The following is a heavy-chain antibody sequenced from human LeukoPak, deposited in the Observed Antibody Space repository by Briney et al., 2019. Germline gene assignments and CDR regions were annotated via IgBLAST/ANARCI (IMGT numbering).Heavy chain of an antibody. Sequence: GGSLRLSCAASGVSFSEYYMTRIRQAPGKGLEWVSNLSSSGRYTNYADSVRGRFTISRDNAKKSLYLQMTSLRADDTAVYYCARHSEGPVNDAFHIRGQGTKVTVSS. D-gene: IGHD2-2*01. CDR2: LSSSGRYT. CDR1: GVSFSEYY. J-gene: IGHJ3*02. V-gene: IGHV3-11*03. CDR3: ARHSEGPVNDAFHI.